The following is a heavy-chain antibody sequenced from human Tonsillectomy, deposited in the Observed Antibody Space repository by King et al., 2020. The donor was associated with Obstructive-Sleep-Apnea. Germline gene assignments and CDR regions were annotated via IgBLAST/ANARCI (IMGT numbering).Heavy chain of an antibody. CDR2: IYNSGYS. V-gene: IGHV4-30-4*01. Sequence: QLQESGPGLVKPSQTLSLTCTVSGDSISSGDYYWSWIRQPPGKGLEWIGYIYNSGYSYYNPSLKSRVTISVDTSTNQFSLKLSSVTAADTAVYYCAREYCSGGSCSLAYWGQGTLVTVSS. J-gene: IGHJ4*02. CDR3: AREYCSGGSCSLAY. CDR1: GDSISSGDYY. D-gene: IGHD2-15*01.